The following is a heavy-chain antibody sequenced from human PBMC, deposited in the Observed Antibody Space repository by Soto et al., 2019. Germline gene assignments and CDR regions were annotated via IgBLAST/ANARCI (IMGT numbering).Heavy chain of an antibody. Sequence: SGGSLRLSCAASGFTFTSYSLNWVRQVPGKGLDWVSFISGSGVTYYADSVRGRFTISRDIFKNTLYLEMNSVRVDDTAVYYCVKDGRSSSSQEVNWFDPWGQGTLVTDSS. CDR3: VKDGRSSSSQEVNWFDP. J-gene: IGHJ5*02. D-gene: IGHD2-2*01. CDR1: GFTFTSYS. CDR2: ISGSGVT. V-gene: IGHV3-23*01.